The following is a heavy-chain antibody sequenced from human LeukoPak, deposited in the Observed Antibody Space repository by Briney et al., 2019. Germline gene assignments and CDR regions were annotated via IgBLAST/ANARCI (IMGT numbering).Heavy chain of an antibody. CDR3: ARGPRIGDYYYYYMDV. D-gene: IGHD3-16*01. Sequence: ASVTVSCKASGYTFTGYYMHWVRQAPGQGLEWMGWINPNSGGTNYAQKFQGRVTMTRDTSISTAYMELSRLRSDDTALYYCARGPRIGDYYYYYMDVWGKGTTVTVSS. CDR1: GYTFTGYY. V-gene: IGHV1-2*02. J-gene: IGHJ6*03. CDR2: INPNSGGT.